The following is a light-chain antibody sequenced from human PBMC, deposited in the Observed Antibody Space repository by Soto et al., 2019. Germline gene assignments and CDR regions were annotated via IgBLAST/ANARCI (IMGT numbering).Light chain of an antibody. J-gene: IGLJ2*01. Sequence: QSALTQPASVSGSPGQSITISCTGTSSDVGGYDSVSWYQHHPGKAPKLMIYDDSNRPSGVSNRFSGSKSGNTASLTISGLQAEDEAEYYCNSYTSSSTLDVVFGGGTQLTVL. V-gene: IGLV2-14*03. CDR3: NSYTSSSTLDVV. CDR2: DDS. CDR1: SSDVGGYDS.